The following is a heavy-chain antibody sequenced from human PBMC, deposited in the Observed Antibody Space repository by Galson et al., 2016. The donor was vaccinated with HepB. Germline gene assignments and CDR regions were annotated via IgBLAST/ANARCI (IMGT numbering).Heavy chain of an antibody. CDR3: AKVLSDSSGYYRDPFDY. Sequence: SLRLSCAASGFRFSEHYMDWVRQAPGKGLEWVGRTRNKVNSYTTEYAASVKGRFTISRDDSKNSLYLQMNSLKTEDTALYYCAKVLSDSSGYYRDPFDYWGQGTLVTVSS. J-gene: IGHJ4*02. CDR1: GFRFSEHY. CDR2: TRNKVNSYTT. V-gene: IGHV3-72*01. D-gene: IGHD3-22*01.